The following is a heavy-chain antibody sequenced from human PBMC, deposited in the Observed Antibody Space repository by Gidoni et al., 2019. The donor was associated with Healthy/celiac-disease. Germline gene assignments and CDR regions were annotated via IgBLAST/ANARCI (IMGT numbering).Heavy chain of an antibody. J-gene: IGHJ4*02. V-gene: IGHV4-34*01. CDR2: INHSGST. CDR1: GGSFSGYY. Sequence: QVQLQQWGAGLLKPSETLSLTCAVYGGSFSGYYWSWFRQPPGKGLEWIGEINHSGSTNYHPSLKSRVTISVDTSKNQFSLKLSSVTAADTAVYYCARFKSSSWYLDYWGQGTLVTVSS. CDR3: ARFKSSSWYLDY. D-gene: IGHD6-13*01.